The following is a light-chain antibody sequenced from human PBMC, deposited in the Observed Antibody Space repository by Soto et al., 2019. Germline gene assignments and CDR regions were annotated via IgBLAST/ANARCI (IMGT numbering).Light chain of an antibody. Sequence: ESVLTQFPGTLSLSPGDRATLSCRAIQSLSSDSLAWYQQKPGQAPRLLIYGASSRANGIPDRFSGSGSGTDFTLTISRLEPEDFAVYYCQDYNKWPPWTFGQGTKVDIK. J-gene: IGKJ1*01. CDR1: QSLSSDS. V-gene: IGKV3-20*01. CDR3: QDYNKWPPWT. CDR2: GAS.